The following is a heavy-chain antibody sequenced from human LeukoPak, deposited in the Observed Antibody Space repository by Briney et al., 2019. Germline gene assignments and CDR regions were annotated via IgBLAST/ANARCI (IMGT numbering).Heavy chain of an antibody. CDR3: ARGKRGYSYGFDY. CDR1: GFTFSSYA. J-gene: IGHJ4*02. D-gene: IGHD5-18*01. CDR2: ISGSGGST. Sequence: QSGGSLRLSCAASGFTFSSYAMSWVRQAPGKGLEWVSAISGSGGSTYYADSVKGRFTISRDNSKNTLYLQMNSLRAEDTAVYYCARGKRGYSYGFDYWGQGTLVTVSS. V-gene: IGHV3-23*01.